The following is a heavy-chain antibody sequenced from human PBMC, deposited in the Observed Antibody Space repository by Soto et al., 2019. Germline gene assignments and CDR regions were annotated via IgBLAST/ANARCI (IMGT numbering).Heavy chain of an antibody. J-gene: IGHJ4*02. V-gene: IGHV4-31*03. CDR1: GGSISSGGYY. CDR3: ARGSTVAATLFDY. Sequence: QVQLQESGPGLVKPSQTLSLTCTVSGGSISSGGYYWSWIRQHQGKGLEWIGYIYYSGSTYYNPSLKSRVTISVDTSKNQFSLKLSSVTAADTAVYYCARGSTVAATLFDYWGQGTLVTVSS. D-gene: IGHD2-15*01. CDR2: IYYSGST.